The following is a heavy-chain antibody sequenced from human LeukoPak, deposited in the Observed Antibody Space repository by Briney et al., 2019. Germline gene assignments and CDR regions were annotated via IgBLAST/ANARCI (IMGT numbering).Heavy chain of an antibody. CDR1: GGSISSYY. CDR3: AREGKQWLVRKIHRYFDY. J-gene: IGHJ4*02. D-gene: IGHD6-19*01. V-gene: IGHV4-59*01. Sequence: PSETLSLTCTVSGGSISSYYWSWIRQPPGKGLEWIGYIYYSGSTNYNPSLKSRVTISVDTSKNQFSLKLSSVTAADTAVYYCAREGKQWLVRKIHRYFDYWGQGTLVTVSS. CDR2: IYYSGST.